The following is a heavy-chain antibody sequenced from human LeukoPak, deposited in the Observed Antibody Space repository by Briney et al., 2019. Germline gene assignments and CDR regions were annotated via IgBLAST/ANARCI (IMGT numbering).Heavy chain of an antibody. V-gene: IGHV3-53*01. CDR3: AMTTTLIAVAGRAST. CDR2: IYSGGST. J-gene: IGHJ5*02. CDR1: GFTVSSNY. Sequence: GGSLRLSCAASGFTVSSNYMSWVRQAPGKGLEWVSVIYSGGSTYYADSVKGRFTISRDNSKNTLYLQMNSLRAEDTAVYYCAMTTTLIAVAGRASTWGQGTLVTVSS. D-gene: IGHD6-19*01.